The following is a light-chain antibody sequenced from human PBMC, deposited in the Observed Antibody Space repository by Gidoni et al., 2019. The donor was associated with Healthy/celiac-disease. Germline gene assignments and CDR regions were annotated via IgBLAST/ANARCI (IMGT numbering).Light chain of an antibody. V-gene: IGKV3-15*01. Sequence: EIVMTQSPATLSVSPGERATLSCRASQSVSSNLAWYQQKPGQAPRLLNSVASTRATGIPARFSGSGSGTEFTLTISSLQSEYFAVYYCQPYNNWPLYTFGQGTKLEIK. CDR3: QPYNNWPLYT. CDR2: VAS. CDR1: QSVSSN. J-gene: IGKJ2*01.